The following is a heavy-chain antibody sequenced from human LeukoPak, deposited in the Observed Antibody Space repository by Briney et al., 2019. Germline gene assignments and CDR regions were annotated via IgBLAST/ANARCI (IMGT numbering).Heavy chain of an antibody. CDR1: GGTFSSYA. V-gene: IGHV1-69*13. D-gene: IGHD1-26*01. J-gene: IGHJ4*02. CDR3: ARAQWELPYRDY. Sequence: ASVKVSCKASGGTFSSYAISWVRQAPGQGLEWMGGIIPIFGTANYAQKFQGRVTITADESTSTAYMELSSLRSEDTAVYYCARAQWELPYRDYWGQGTLVTVSS. CDR2: IIPIFGTA.